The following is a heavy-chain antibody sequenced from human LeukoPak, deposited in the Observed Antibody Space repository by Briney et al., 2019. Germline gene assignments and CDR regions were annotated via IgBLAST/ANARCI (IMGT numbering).Heavy chain of an antibody. CDR3: ARDGVTYDAFDI. D-gene: IGHD2-21*02. Sequence: SETLSLTCTVSGGSINNYYWNWIRQPPGKGLEWIGYIYYSGSTNYNPSLKSRVTISGDTSKNQFSLKLSSVTAADTAVYYCARDGVTYDAFDIWGQGTMVTVSS. V-gene: IGHV4-59*01. CDR1: GGSINNYY. J-gene: IGHJ3*02. CDR2: IYYSGST.